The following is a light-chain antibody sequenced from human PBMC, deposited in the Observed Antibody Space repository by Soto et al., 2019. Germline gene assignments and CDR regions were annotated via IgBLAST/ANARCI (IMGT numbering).Light chain of an antibody. CDR3: SSYTSSSTPYV. Sequence: QSALTQSASVSGSPGQSITISCTGTSSDIGAYNYVSWYQQHPVKAPKLMIYDVTNRPSGVSDRFSGSKSGNTASLTISGLQAEDEADYYCSSYTSSSTPYVFGTGTKVTVL. CDR2: DVT. J-gene: IGLJ1*01. CDR1: SSDIGAYNY. V-gene: IGLV2-14*01.